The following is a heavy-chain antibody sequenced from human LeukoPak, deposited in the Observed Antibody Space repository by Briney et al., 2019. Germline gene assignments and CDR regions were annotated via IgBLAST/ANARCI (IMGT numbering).Heavy chain of an antibody. D-gene: IGHD3-3*01. J-gene: IGHJ4*02. Sequence: SENLSLTSSVSGGSINNFHWGWNPPPPGKGLGWGAYISYIGSINYNPSLKSRVTISVDTSKNQFSLKLSSVTAADTAVYYCARVTGYYDFLAQNSYFDYWGQGTLVTVSS. CDR1: GGSINNFH. CDR2: ISYIGSI. CDR3: ARVTGYYDFLAQNSYFDY. V-gene: IGHV4-59*08.